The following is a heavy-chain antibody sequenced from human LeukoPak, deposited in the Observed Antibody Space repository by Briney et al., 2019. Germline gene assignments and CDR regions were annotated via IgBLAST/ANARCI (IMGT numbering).Heavy chain of an antibody. J-gene: IGHJ4*02. V-gene: IGHV4-59*08. CDR2: MYYSGST. Sequence: SETLSLTCIVSGDSMSSYYWSWIRQPPGQGLEWIGYMYYSGSTNYNYNPSLKSRVNVSVDRPKRQVSLKLSSVTAADTAVYYWARGGTMTTVPVWGQGTLVTVSS. CDR3: ARGGTMTTVPV. CDR1: GDSMSSYY. D-gene: IGHD4-17*01.